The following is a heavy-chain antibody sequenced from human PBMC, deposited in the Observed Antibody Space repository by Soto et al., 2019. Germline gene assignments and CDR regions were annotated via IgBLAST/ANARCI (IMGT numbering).Heavy chain of an antibody. J-gene: IGHJ4*02. CDR2: ISSSSSYI. CDR1: GFTFSSYS. V-gene: IGHV3-21*01. CDR3: ARAETDSGDYSHDY. D-gene: IGHD4-17*01. Sequence: EVQLVESGGGLVKPGGSLRLSCAASGFTFSSYSMNWVRQAPGKGLEWVSSISSSSSYIYYADSVKGRFTISRDNAKNSLYLQMNSLRAEDTAVYYCARAETDSGDYSHDYWGQGTLVTVSS.